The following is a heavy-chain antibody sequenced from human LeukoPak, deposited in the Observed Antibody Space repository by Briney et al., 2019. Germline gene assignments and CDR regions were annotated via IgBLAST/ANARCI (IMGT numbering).Heavy chain of an antibody. D-gene: IGHD1-26*01. CDR2: IYSSGGT. J-gene: IGHJ4*02. V-gene: IGHV3-66*02. CDR1: GFTVSANY. Sequence: GGSLRLSCAASGFTVSANYMNWVRQAPGKGLEWVSIIYSSGGTYYADSVKGRFTISRDNSKNTLYLQMNSLRGEDTAVYYCANTIDCWGQGTLVTVSS. CDR3: ANTIDC.